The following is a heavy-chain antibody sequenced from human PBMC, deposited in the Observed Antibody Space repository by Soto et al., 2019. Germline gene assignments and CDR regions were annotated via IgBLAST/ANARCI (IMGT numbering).Heavy chain of an antibody. CDR3: ARGEDQLRFLEWLSSRSYGMDV. Sequence: ASVKVSCKASGNTFASYYMHWGRQAPGQGLEWMGIINPSGGSTSYAQKFQGRVTMTRDTSTSTVYMELSSLRSEDTAVYYCARGEDQLRFLEWLSSRSYGMDVWG. V-gene: IGHV1-46*01. CDR1: GNTFASYY. CDR2: INPSGGST. J-gene: IGHJ6*02. D-gene: IGHD3-3*01.